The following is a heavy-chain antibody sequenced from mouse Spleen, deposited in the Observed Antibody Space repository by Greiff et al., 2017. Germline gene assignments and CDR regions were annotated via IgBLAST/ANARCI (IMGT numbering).Heavy chain of an antibody. J-gene: IGHJ4*01. D-gene: IGHD2-2*01. CDR3: ARERGYDDAMDY. V-gene: IGHV1-50*01. CDR2: IDPSDSYT. CDR1: GYTFTSYW. Sequence: QVQLQQSGAELVKPGASVKLSCKASGYTFTSYWMQWVKQRPGQGLEWIGEIDPSDSYTNYNQKFKGKATLTVDTSSSTAYMQLSSLTSEDSAVYYCARERGYDDAMDYWGQGTSVTVSS.